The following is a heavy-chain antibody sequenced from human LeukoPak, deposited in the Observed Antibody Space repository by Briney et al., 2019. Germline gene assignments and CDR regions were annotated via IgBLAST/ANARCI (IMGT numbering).Heavy chain of an antibody. D-gene: IGHD3-22*01. J-gene: IGHJ4*02. Sequence: SETLTLTRTVSGYSISSGYYWGWIRQPPGKGLEWIGSIYHSGSTYYNPSLKSRVTISVDTSKNQFSLKLSSVTAADTAVYYCARVYYDSSGYPPLFDYWGQGTLVTVSS. V-gene: IGHV4-38-2*02. CDR2: IYHSGST. CDR1: GYSISSGYY. CDR3: ARVYYDSSGYPPLFDY.